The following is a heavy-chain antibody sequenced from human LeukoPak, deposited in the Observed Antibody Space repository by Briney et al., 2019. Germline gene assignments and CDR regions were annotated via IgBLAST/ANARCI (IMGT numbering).Heavy chain of an antibody. J-gene: IGHJ5*01. Sequence: PGGSLRLSCVVSGFTFSSYAMSWGRQAPGKVLEWVSGISGSGGSTYYADSVKGRFTISRDNTKNTLYLQMNSLRAEDTAVYYCAKDRHAPGRYCSSTSCFPFDSWGQGTLVTVSS. CDR2: ISGSGGST. V-gene: IGHV3-23*01. D-gene: IGHD2-2*01. CDR1: GFTFSSYA. CDR3: AKDRHAPGRYCSSTSCFPFDS.